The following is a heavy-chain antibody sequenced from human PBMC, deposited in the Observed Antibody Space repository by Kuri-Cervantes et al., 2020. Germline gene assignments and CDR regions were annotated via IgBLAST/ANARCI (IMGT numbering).Heavy chain of an antibody. V-gene: IGHV3-13*01. J-gene: IGHJ6*02. CDR3: AKILAEVENYWYGLDV. Sequence: GESLKISCAASGFTFSSYDMHWVRQATGKGLEWVSAIGTAGDTYYPGSVKGRFTISRDNSKNTVYLQMNSLRVEDTAQYYCAKILAEVENYWYGLDVWGQGTTVTVSS. D-gene: IGHD2-8*02. CDR1: GFTFSSYD. CDR2: IGTAGDT.